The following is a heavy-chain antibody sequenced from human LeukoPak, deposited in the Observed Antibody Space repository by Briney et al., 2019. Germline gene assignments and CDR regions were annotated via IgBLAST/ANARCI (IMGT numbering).Heavy chain of an antibody. D-gene: IGHD3-22*01. CDR2: ISDDGSNE. V-gene: IGHV3-30-3*02. CDR3: AKNDPDSSED. CDR1: GFTFSSYA. J-gene: IGHJ4*02. Sequence: GRSLRVSCAASGFTFSSYAMHWVRQAPGKGLEWVAVISDDGSNEHYADSVKGRFTVSRDNSKNTLYLQMNSLRPEDTAMYYCAKNDPDSSEDWGQGTLVTVSS.